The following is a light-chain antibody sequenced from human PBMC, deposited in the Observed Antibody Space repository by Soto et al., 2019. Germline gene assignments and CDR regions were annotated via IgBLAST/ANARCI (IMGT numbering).Light chain of an antibody. CDR3: QTGGTGMV. CDR2: LNSDGSH. V-gene: IGLV4-69*01. J-gene: IGLJ2*01. Sequence: QPVLTQSPSASASLGASVKITCTLSSGHSSYAIAWHQQQPEKGPRYLMKLNSDGSHSKGDGIPGRFSGSTSGAERYLTISSLQSEDEADYYCQTGGTGMVFGGGTKLTVL. CDR1: SGHSSYA.